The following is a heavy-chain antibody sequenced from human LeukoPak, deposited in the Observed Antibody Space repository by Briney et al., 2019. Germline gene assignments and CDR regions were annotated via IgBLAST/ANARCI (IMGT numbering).Heavy chain of an antibody. CDR1: GYTFSGDY. V-gene: IGHV1-2*06. Sequence: ASVKVSCKASGYTFSGDYMHWVRQAPGQGLEWMGRIRSNSEDIQYAQKFQGRVTMTWDTSTSTAYMELTRLTSDDTAVYYCAREPKQVIREFDYWGQGTLVTVSS. J-gene: IGHJ4*02. D-gene: IGHD1-26*01. CDR3: AREPKQVIREFDY. CDR2: IRSNSEDI.